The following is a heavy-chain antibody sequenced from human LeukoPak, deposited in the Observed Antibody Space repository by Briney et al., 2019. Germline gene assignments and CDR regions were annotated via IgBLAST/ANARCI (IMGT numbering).Heavy chain of an antibody. CDR2: ISSSGGAI. CDR1: GFTFSDYY. CDR3: ARSFYYGSGSPLDY. D-gene: IGHD3-10*01. V-gene: IGHV3-11*01. J-gene: IGHJ4*02. Sequence: GGSLRLSYAASGFTFSDYYMSWIRQAPGKGLECLSYISSSGGAIYYADSVKGRFTVSRDNAKNSLYLQMSSLRAEDTAVYYCARSFYYGSGSPLDYWGQGTLVTVSS.